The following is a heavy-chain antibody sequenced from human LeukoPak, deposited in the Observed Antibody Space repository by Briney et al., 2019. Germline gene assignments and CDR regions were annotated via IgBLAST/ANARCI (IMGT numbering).Heavy chain of an antibody. CDR2: INPNSGGT. Sequence: ASVKVSCKASGYTFTGYYMHWVRRAPGQGLEWMGWINPNSGGTNYAQKFQGRVTMTRDTSISTAYMELSRLRSDDTAVYYCAREGTSGYRTFDYWGQGTLVTVSS. CDR3: AREGTSGYRTFDY. V-gene: IGHV1-2*02. D-gene: IGHD5-18*01. CDR1: GYTFTGYY. J-gene: IGHJ4*02.